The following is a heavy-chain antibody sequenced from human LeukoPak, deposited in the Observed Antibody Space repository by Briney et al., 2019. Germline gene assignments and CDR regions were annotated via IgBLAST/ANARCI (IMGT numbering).Heavy chain of an antibody. D-gene: IGHD6-19*01. CDR3: ARGAVAGLFDY. V-gene: IGHV4-4*07. J-gene: IGHJ4*02. CDR2: IYISGST. CDR1: GDSISSSY. Sequence: SETLSLTCTVSGDSISSSYWNWIRQPAGKGLEWIGRIYISGSTNYNPSLKSRITMSLDTSRNHFSLKLRSVTAADTAVYYCARGAVAGLFDYWGQGALVTVSS.